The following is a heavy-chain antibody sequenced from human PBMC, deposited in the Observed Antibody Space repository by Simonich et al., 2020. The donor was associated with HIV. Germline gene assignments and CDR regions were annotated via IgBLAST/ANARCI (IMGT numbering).Heavy chain of an antibody. V-gene: IGHV4-34*02. CDR3: AKVARYFDWYSTAFDY. J-gene: IGHJ4*02. CDR1: GGSFSDYF. CDR2: INYTGSP. D-gene: IGHD3-9*01. Sequence: QVQLQQWGAGLLKPSETLSLTCALYGGSFSDYFWTWIRQSPGKGLEWIGEINYTGSPNYNPSLKSRVTISLDTSKNQFSLKLTSVTAADTAVYYCAKVARYFDWYSTAFDYWCQGTLVTVSS.